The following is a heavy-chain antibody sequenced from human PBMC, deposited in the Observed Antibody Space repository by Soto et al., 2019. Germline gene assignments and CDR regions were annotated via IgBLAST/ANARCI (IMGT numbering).Heavy chain of an antibody. D-gene: IGHD6-13*01. V-gene: IGHV3-33*08. CDR3: ARSPRIAAARYYFDY. CDR1: GFTFSSYG. J-gene: IGHJ4*02. CDR2: IWYDGSNK. Sequence: GGSLSLSCAASGFTFSSYGMHWVRPAPGKGLEWVAVIWYDGSNKYYADSVKGRCTISRDNSKNTLYLQMNSLRAEDTAVYYCARSPRIAAARYYFDYWGQGTLVTFS.